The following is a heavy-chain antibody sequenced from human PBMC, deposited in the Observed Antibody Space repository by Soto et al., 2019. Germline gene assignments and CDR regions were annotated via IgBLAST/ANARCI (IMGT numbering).Heavy chain of an antibody. CDR1: GGTLRTAA. Sequence: QVQLEQSGAEVKKPGSSVKVSCKASGGTLRTAAIRWVRQAPGQGLEWMGGIMPVFRTPDYAQKFQGRVTITADESTNTAYMELSGLRSDDTAVFYCARDNDRPQLGGNYYYILDVWGQGTTITVSS. V-gene: IGHV1-69*12. D-gene: IGHD2-8*01. J-gene: IGHJ6*02. CDR2: IMPVFRTP. CDR3: ARDNDRPQLGGNYYYILDV.